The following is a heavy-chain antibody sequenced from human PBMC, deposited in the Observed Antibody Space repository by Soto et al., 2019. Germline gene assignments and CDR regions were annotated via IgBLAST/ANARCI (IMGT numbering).Heavy chain of an antibody. CDR3: ARYPTDVTMVRARGPYYYYGMDV. J-gene: IGHJ6*02. Sequence: SETLSLTCTVSGGPISSGGYYWSWIRQHPGKGLEWIGYTYYSGSTYYNPSLKSRVTISVDTSKNQFSLKLSSVTAADTAVYYCARYPTDVTMVRARGPYYYYGMDVWGQGTTVTVSS. V-gene: IGHV4-31*03. CDR2: TYYSGST. CDR1: GGPISSGGYY. D-gene: IGHD3-10*01.